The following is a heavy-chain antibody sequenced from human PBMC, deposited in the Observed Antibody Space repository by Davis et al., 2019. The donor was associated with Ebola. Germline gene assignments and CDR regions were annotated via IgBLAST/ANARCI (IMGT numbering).Heavy chain of an antibody. CDR2: ISYDGSNK. Sequence: GESLKISCAASGSVFSTYGMHWVRQAPGKGLEWVAVISYDGSNKYYADSVKGRFTISRDNSKNTLYLQMNSLRAEDTAVYYCAKSKGGSFFDYWGQGTLVTVSS. J-gene: IGHJ4*02. CDR1: GSVFSTYG. V-gene: IGHV3-30*18. CDR3: AKSKGGSFFDY. D-gene: IGHD1-26*01.